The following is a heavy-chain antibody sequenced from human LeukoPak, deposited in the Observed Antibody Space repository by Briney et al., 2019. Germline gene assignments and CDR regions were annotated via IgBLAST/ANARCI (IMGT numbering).Heavy chain of an antibody. Sequence: PSETLSLTCTVSGGSISRYYWSWIRQPAGKGLEWIGRIYTSGSTNYNPSLKSRVTISVDKSKNQFSLKLSSVTAADTAVYYCERVPQEGSSWHNWFDPWGQGTLVTVSS. V-gene: IGHV4-4*07. CDR1: GGSISRYY. CDR2: IYTSGST. D-gene: IGHD6-13*01. CDR3: ERVPQEGSSWHNWFDP. J-gene: IGHJ5*02.